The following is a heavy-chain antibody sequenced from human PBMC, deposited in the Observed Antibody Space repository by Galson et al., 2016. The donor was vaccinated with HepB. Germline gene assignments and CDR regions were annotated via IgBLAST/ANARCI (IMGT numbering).Heavy chain of an antibody. CDR2: TYYRSKWNN. D-gene: IGHD6-6*01. CDR1: GDSVSSNSAA. J-gene: IGHJ5*02. V-gene: IGHV6-1*01. CDR3: ARGGGYSGSTYNWFDP. Sequence: CAISGDSVSSNSAAWNWIRQSPSRGLEWLGRTYYRSKWNNDYAVSVKSRITINPDTSKNQFSLQLNSVTPEETAVYYCARGGGYSGSTYNWFDPWGQGTLVTVS.